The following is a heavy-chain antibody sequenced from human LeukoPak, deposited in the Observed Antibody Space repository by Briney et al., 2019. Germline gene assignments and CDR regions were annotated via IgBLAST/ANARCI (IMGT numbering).Heavy chain of an antibody. CDR2: ISNSGDGT. Sequence: GGYLRLSCAASGFSFSAYAMNWVCQAPGKGLEWVSGISNSGDGTYYADSVKGRFTISRDNSKNTLYLQMHSLRAEDTAVYYCASTGRYLDWLFPFDYWGQGTLVTVSS. J-gene: IGHJ4*02. V-gene: IGHV3-23*01. CDR3: ASTGRYLDWLFPFDY. D-gene: IGHD3-9*01. CDR1: GFSFSAYA.